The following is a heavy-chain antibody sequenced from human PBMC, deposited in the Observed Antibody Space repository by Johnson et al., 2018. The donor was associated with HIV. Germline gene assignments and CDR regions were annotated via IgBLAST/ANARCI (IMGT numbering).Heavy chain of an antibody. V-gene: IGHV3-30-3*01. Sequence: VQLVESGGGVVQPGRSLRLSCAASGFTFSSYAMHWVRQAPGKGLEWVAVISYDGSNKYYADSVKGRFTISRENSKNKLYLQMNSLRAEDTAVYYCARGWGRISGTFDAFDIWGQGTMVTVSS. CDR3: ARGWGRISGTFDAFDI. J-gene: IGHJ3*02. CDR2: ISYDGSNK. CDR1: GFTFSSYA. D-gene: IGHD6-19*01.